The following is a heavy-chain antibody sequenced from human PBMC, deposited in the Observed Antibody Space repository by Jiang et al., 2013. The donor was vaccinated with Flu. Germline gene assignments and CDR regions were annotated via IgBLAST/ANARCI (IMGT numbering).Heavy chain of an antibody. D-gene: IGHD2-15*01. Sequence: YWISWVRQMPGKGLEWMGRIDPSDSYTNYSPSFQGHVTISADKSISTAYLQWSSLKASDTAMYYCARFIGYCSGGSCYSFDYWGQGTLVTVSS. J-gene: IGHJ4*02. CDR3: ARFIGYCSGGSCYSFDY. CDR1: YW. CDR2: IDPSDSYT. V-gene: IGHV5-10-1*01.